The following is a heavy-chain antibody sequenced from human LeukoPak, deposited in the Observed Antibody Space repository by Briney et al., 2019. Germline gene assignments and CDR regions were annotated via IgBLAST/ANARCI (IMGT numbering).Heavy chain of an antibody. J-gene: IGHJ4*02. V-gene: IGHV3-30*02. CDR2: IRYDGSNK. CDR3: AKDPDPPGNYFDY. Sequence: GGSLGLSCAASGFTFSSYGMHWVRQAPGKGLEWVAFIRYDGSNKYYADSVKGRFTISRDNSKNTLYLQMNSLRAEDTAVYYCAKDPDPPGNYFDYWGQGTLVTVSS. CDR1: GFTFSSYG. D-gene: IGHD1-14*01.